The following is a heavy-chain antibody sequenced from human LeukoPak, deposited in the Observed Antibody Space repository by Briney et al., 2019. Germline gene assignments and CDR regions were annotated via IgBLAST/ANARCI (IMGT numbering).Heavy chain of an antibody. D-gene: IGHD5-18*01. Sequence: GGSLRLSCAASGFTVSSNYMSWARQAPGKGLEWVSIIYSDGSTYYADSVKARFTISRDNFKNTLFLQMNSLRAEDTAVYYCARASGYFYGYGYYYYAMDVWGQGTTVTVSS. J-gene: IGHJ6*02. CDR1: GFTVSSNY. CDR2: IYSDGST. V-gene: IGHV3-66*01. CDR3: ARASGYFYGYGYYYYAMDV.